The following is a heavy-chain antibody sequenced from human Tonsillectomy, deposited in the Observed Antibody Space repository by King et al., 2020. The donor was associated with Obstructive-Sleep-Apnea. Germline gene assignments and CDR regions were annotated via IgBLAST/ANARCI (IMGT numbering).Heavy chain of an antibody. CDR2: LSSDGGKK. CDR1: GFNFNVYY. D-gene: IGHD3-10*01. CDR3: VRGSRLWFGEF. V-gene: IGHV3-30-3*01. Sequence: VQLVESGGGVVQPGRSLRLSCAASGFNFNVYYIHWVRQTPGKGLEWVSVLSSDGGKKYYADSVKGRFTIYRDNYKSTLYLQMNSQNTEDTAIYYCVRGSRLWFGEFWGRGTLVTVSA. J-gene: IGHJ4*02.